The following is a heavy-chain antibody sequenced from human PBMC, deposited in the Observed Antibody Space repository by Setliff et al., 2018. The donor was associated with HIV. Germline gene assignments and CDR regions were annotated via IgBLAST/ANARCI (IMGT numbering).Heavy chain of an antibody. D-gene: IGHD1-1*01. Sequence: ASVMVSCKSSGYTFTDYFMHWVRQAPGQGLEWMGWISPDNANTRISQRFRGSVTMTRDRSINTAYMELSGLTSDDTAVYYCARQLSNSFDYWGQGTLVTVSS. V-gene: IGHV1-2*02. CDR2: ISPDNANT. CDR1: GYTFTDYF. CDR3: ARQLSNSFDY. J-gene: IGHJ4*02.